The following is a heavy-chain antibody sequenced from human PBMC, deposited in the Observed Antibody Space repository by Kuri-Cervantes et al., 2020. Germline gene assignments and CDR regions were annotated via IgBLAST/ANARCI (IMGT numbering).Heavy chain of an antibody. D-gene: IGHD3-22*01. Sequence: ASVKVSCKASGYTFTGYYMHWVRQAPGQGLEWMGWINPNSGGTNYAQKFQGRVTMTRDTSISTAYMGLSRLRSDDTAVYYCAKDLAMTMIGVVIDAFHVWGQGTLVTVSS. CDR1: GYTFTGYY. CDR3: AKDLAMTMIGVVIDAFHV. V-gene: IGHV1-2*02. J-gene: IGHJ3*01. CDR2: INPNSGGT.